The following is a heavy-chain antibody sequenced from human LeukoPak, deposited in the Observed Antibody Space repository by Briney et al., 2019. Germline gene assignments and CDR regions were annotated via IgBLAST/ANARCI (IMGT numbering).Heavy chain of an antibody. CDR3: ARDLARGYSYGYNAFDI. Sequence: ASVKVSCKASGYTFSSYGIGCVRQAPRQGLEWMGWITAGNGNTNYAQKVQGRVTMTTDTSTSTAYMELRSLRSDDTAVYFCARDLARGYSYGYNAFDIWGQGTMVTVSS. CDR1: GYTFSSYG. D-gene: IGHD5-18*01. CDR2: ITAGNGNT. J-gene: IGHJ3*02. V-gene: IGHV1-18*01.